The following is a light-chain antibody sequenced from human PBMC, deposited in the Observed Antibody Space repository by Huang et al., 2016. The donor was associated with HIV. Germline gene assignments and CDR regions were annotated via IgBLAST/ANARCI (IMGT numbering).Light chain of an antibody. CDR2: DAS. CDR3: QQRSNWPWT. Sequence: EIVLTQSPATLSLSPGERATHSCRASQSVSNYLAWYQQTPGQAPRLLIYDASNRATGIPARFSGSGSGTDFTLTISSLEPEDFAVYYCQQRSNWPWTFGQGTKVEIK. V-gene: IGKV3-11*01. J-gene: IGKJ1*01. CDR1: QSVSNY.